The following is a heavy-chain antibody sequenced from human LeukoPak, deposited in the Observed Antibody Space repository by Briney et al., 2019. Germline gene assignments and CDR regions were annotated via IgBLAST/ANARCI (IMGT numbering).Heavy chain of an antibody. J-gene: IGHJ4*02. V-gene: IGHV3-53*01. CDR1: GFTFHDSA. CDR2: IYSGGST. Sequence: GRSLRLSCAASGFTFHDSAMHWVRQAPGKGLEWVSVIYSGGSTYYADSVKGRFTISRDNSKNTLYLQMNSLRAEDTAVYYCASTKYYYDSSGYYPHYFDYWGQGTLVTVSS. D-gene: IGHD3-22*01. CDR3: ASTKYYYDSSGYYPHYFDY.